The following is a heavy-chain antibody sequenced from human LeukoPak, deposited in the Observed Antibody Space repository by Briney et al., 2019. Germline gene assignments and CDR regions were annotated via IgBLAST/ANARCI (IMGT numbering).Heavy chain of an antibody. CDR2: THYGGST. Sequence: SETLSLTCSVSGGSISGSYWSWIRQPPGKGLEWIGYTHYGGSTNYDPSLKSRVTISVDTSKNHLSLNLNSVTAADTAVYYCARYSNALESSARWFDLWGQGTLVTVSS. V-gene: IGHV4-59*01. CDR1: GGSISGSY. CDR3: ARYSNALESSARWFDL. D-gene: IGHD3-3*01. J-gene: IGHJ5*02.